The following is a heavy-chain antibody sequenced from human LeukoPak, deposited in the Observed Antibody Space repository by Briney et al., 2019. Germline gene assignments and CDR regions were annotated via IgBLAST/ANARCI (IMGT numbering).Heavy chain of an antibody. CDR1: GFTFSSYA. Sequence: GGSLRLSCAASGFTFSSYAMSWVRQAPGKGLEWVSGISGNGVNTYHADSVKGRFTISRDNSKNTLYLQMNSLRVEDTAVYYCAKPMCSSTSCYRYFDYWGQGSPVTVSS. J-gene: IGHJ4*02. CDR2: ISGNGVNT. CDR3: AKPMCSSTSCYRYFDY. D-gene: IGHD2-2*01. V-gene: IGHV3-23*01.